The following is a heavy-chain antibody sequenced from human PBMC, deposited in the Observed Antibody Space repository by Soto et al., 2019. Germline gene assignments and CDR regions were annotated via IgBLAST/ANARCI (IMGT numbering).Heavy chain of an antibody. CDR2: ISGSGGST. Sequence: GGSLRLSCAASGFTFSSYATSWVRQAPGKGLEWVSAISGSGGSTYYADSVKGRFTISRDNSKNTLYLQMNSLRAEDTAVYYCAKDGYSSGPANYYGMDVWGQGTTVTVSS. D-gene: IGHD6-19*01. CDR3: AKDGYSSGPANYYGMDV. CDR1: GFTFSSYA. V-gene: IGHV3-23*01. J-gene: IGHJ6*02.